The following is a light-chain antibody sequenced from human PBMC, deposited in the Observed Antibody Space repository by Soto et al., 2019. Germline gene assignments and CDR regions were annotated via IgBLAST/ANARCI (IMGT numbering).Light chain of an antibody. V-gene: IGLV1-44*01. J-gene: IGLJ2*01. CDR3: AAWDDRLNAVT. CDR2: SNN. Sequence: QSVLTQPPSASGTPGQRVTISCSGSTSNIGGNTVNWYQQLPGTAPKLLIYSNNQRPSGVPDRLSGSKSGTSASLAISRLQSEDEAAYYSAAWDDRLNAVTFGGGTKLTVL. CDR1: TSNIGGNT.